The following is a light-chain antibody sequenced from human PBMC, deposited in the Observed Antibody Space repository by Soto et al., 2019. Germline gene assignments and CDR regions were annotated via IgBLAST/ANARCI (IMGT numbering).Light chain of an antibody. CDR3: QQRSDWPWT. J-gene: IGKJ1*01. CDR2: EAS. CDR1: QSVSSD. Sequence: EIVMTQSPATLSVSPGERATLSCRASQSVSSDLAWCQQKPGQAPRLLMYEASNRATGIPARFSGGGSGTDFTLTISSLEPEDFAVYYCQQRSDWPWTFGQGTKVDNK. V-gene: IGKV3-11*01.